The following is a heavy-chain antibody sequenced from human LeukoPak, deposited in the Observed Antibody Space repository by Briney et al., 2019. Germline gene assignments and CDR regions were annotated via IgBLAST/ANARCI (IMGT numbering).Heavy chain of an antibody. V-gene: IGHV4-31*03. D-gene: IGHD3-22*01. J-gene: IGHJ4*02. CDR3: ARDGGDSSGYYY. CDR2: IYYSGST. CDR1: GGSISSGGYS. Sequence: PSETLSLTCTVSGGSISSGGYSWSWIRQHPGKGLEWIGYIYYSGSTYYNPSLKSRVTISVDTSKNQFSLKLSSVTAADTAVYYCARDGGDSSGYYYWGQGTLVTVSS.